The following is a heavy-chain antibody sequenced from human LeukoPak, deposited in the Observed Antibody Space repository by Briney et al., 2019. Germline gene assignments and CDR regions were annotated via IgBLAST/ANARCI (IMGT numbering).Heavy chain of an antibody. V-gene: IGHV4-34*01. D-gene: IGHD4-23*01. CDR2: INHSGST. J-gene: IGHJ4*02. CDR1: GGSFSGYY. CDR3: ARIGPGGGNGNDY. Sequence: PSETLSLTCAVYGGSFSGYYWSWIRQPPGKGLEGIGEINHSGSTNYNPSLKSRATISVDTSKNQFSLKLSSVTAADTAVYYCARIGPGGGNGNDYWGQGTLVTVSS.